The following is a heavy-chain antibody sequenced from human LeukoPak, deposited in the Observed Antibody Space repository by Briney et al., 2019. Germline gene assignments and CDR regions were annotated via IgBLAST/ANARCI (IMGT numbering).Heavy chain of an antibody. CDR2: ISWDGGST. Sequence: PGGSLRLSCTASGITFDDYTMYWVRQAPGKGLEWVSLISWDGGSTYYADSVKGRFAISRDNSKNSLYLQMNSLRTEDTALYYCAKEGVSHYYMDVWGKGTTVTISS. CDR1: GITFDDYT. CDR3: AKEGVSHYYMDV. V-gene: IGHV3-43*01. J-gene: IGHJ6*03.